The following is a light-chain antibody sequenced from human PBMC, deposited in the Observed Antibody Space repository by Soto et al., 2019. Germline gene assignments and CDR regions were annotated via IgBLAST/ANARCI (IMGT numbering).Light chain of an antibody. CDR1: SSDVGGYNY. Sequence: QSVLTQPASVSGSPGQSIIISCTGTSSDVGGYNYVSWYQQHPGKAPKLMIYDVSNRPSGVSNRFSGSKSGNTASLTISGLQAEDEADYYCSSYTSSRTPYVLGTGTKVTVL. J-gene: IGLJ1*01. CDR3: SSYTSSRTPYV. CDR2: DVS. V-gene: IGLV2-14*01.